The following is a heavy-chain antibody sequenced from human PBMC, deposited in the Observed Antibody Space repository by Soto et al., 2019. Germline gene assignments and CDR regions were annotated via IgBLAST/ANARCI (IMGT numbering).Heavy chain of an antibody. CDR2: IYYSGST. D-gene: IGHD6-19*01. CDR1: GGSISSYY. V-gene: IGHV4-59*08. J-gene: IGHJ4*02. Sequence: QVQLQESGPGLVKPSETLSLTCTVSGGSISSYYWSWIRQPPGKGLEWIGYIYYSGSTNYNPSLKSRVTISVDTCKIQSPLKLSSGTAADTAVYYCARHGGGWYHDWGQGTLVTVSS. CDR3: ARHGGGWYHD.